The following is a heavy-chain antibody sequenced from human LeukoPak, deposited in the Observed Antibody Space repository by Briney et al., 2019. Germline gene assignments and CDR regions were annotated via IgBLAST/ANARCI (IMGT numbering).Heavy chain of an antibody. D-gene: IGHD3-10*01. CDR1: GFTFSSYT. CDR2: IKQDGSEK. V-gene: IGHV3-7*01. Sequence: GGSLRLSCAASGFTFSSYTMHWVRQAPGKGLEWVANIKQDGSEKYYVDSVKGRFTISRDNAKNSLYLQMNSLRAEDTAVYYCARAYQLLLGYYGSGSYYFDYWGQGTLVTVSS. J-gene: IGHJ4*02. CDR3: ARAYQLLLGYYGSGSYYFDY.